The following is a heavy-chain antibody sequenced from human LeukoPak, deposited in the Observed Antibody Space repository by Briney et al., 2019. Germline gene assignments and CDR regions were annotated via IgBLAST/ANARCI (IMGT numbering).Heavy chain of an antibody. V-gene: IGHV4-59*01. Sequence: PSETLSLTCTVSGGSISGYYWSWIRQPPGKGLEWIGYIFYGGSTTYNPSLKSRVTISQDTSKNQVSLMLSSVTAADTAVYYCARALQNYYYGMDVWGQGTSVTVSS. CDR2: IFYGGST. CDR3: ARALQNYYYGMDV. CDR1: GGSISGYY. J-gene: IGHJ6*02.